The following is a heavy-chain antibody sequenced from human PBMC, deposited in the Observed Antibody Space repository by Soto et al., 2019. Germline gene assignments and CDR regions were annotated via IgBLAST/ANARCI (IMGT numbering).Heavy chain of an antibody. J-gene: IGHJ3*02. V-gene: IGHV3-21*01. Sequence: GGSLRLSCAASGFTFSSYSMNWVRQAPGKGLEWVSSISSSSSYIYCADSVKGRFTISRDNAKNSLYLQMNSLRAEDTAVYYCARDRGSRDAFDIWGQGTMVTVSS. CDR1: GFTFSSYS. CDR2: ISSSSSYI. CDR3: ARDRGSRDAFDI. D-gene: IGHD6-13*01.